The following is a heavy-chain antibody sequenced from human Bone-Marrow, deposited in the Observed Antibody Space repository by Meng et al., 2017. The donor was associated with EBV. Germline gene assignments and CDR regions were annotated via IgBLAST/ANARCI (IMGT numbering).Heavy chain of an antibody. Sequence: QVQLVQSGAEVKKXXAXVKVPXXAXXYTFTGYFMHWVRQVPGQGPEWMGRINPNSGGTNYAQKFQGRVTMTSDTSMSTAYMELSRLRSDDTAVYYCARDLSLHCNGGSCYIDNWGQGTMVTVSS. D-gene: IGHD2-15*01. J-gene: IGHJ4*02. V-gene: IGHV1-2*06. CDR1: XYTFTGYF. CDR3: ARDLSLHCNGGSCYIDN. CDR2: INPNSGGT.